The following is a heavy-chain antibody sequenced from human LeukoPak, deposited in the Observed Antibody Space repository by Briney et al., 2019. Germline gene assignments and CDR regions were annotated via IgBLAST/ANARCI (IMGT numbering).Heavy chain of an antibody. V-gene: IGHV4-4*02. CDR3: TRENRPFCPFAY. Sequence: SRTLSLTCGVSGGSIDITNYWSWVRQAPGKGLEWIGEISHGGTTNYNPSLRSRVAMSLDRANNQFSLSLTSVTAADTAVYYCTRENRPFCPFAYWGQGVLVTVSS. CDR1: GGSIDITNY. CDR2: ISHGGTT. D-gene: IGHD2/OR15-2a*01. J-gene: IGHJ4*02.